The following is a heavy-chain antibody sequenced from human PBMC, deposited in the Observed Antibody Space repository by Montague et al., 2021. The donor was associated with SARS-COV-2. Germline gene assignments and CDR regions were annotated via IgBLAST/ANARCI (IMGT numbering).Heavy chain of an antibody. CDR1: GGSISSNLFY. CDR3: ARVGRQQLVRLSGMDV. Sequence: SETLSLTCTVSGGSISSNLFYWGWIRQLPGKGLEWIGSIYYSGSTYYNPSLKSRVTISVDTSKNQFSLKLSSVTAADTAVYYCARVGRQQLVRLSGMDVWGQGTTVTVAS. J-gene: IGHJ6*02. CDR2: IYYSGST. V-gene: IGHV4-39*07. D-gene: IGHD6-13*01.